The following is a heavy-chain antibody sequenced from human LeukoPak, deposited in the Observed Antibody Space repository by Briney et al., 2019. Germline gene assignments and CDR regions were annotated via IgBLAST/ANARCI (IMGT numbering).Heavy chain of an antibody. D-gene: IGHD3-22*01. CDR2: IRYDGTNK. J-gene: IGHJ4*02. V-gene: IGHV3-30*02. CDR3: AKGFYYYDSSGPLDY. Sequence: TGGSLRLSCAASGFSFSSYGMHWVRQAPGKGLEWVALIRYDGTNKYYADSVKGRFTISRDNSKNTLYLQMNSLRAEDTAVYYCAKGFYYYDSSGPLDYWGQGTLVTVSS. CDR1: GFSFSSYG.